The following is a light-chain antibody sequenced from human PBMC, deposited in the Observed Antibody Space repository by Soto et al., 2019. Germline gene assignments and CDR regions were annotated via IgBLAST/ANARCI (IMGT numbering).Light chain of an antibody. CDR3: CSYAGSPRDV. V-gene: IGLV2-11*01. CDR2: DVS. Sequence: QSALTQPRSVSGSPGQSVTISCTGTSSDVGTYNYVSWYQQHPGKAPKVMIYDVSERPSGVPDRFSGSKSGNTASLTISGLQADDAADHYCCSYAGSPRDVFGTGTTVTVL. CDR1: SSDVGTYNY. J-gene: IGLJ1*01.